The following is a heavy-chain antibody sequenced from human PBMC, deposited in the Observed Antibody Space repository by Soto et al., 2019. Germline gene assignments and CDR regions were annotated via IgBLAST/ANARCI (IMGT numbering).Heavy chain of an antibody. CDR3: ARLGMFTGHKHGKDV. Sequence: GESLKISCKGSGYSFTSYWISWVRQMPGKGLEWMGRIDPSDSYTNYSPSFQGHVTISADKSISTAYLQWSSLKASDTAMYYCARLGMFTGHKHGKDVWGHGTTVTVSS. D-gene: IGHD3-16*01. V-gene: IGHV5-10-1*01. CDR1: GYSFTSYW. J-gene: IGHJ6*02. CDR2: IDPSDSYT.